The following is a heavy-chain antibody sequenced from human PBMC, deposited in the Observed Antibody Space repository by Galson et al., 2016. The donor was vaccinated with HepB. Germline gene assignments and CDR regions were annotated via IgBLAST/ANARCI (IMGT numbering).Heavy chain of an antibody. CDR1: GGNFNTYG. Sequence: SVKVSCKASGGNFNTYGINWLRQAPGQGLEWMGGIIHILGITNYAQRFLGKVTITADRSTSTAYMELSSLRSEDTAVYYCATSPLDGSGGYYPIEYWYFDLWGRGTLVTVSS. D-gene: IGHD1-26*01. CDR2: IIHILGIT. V-gene: IGHV1-69*10. CDR3: ATSPLDGSGGYYPIEYWYFDL. J-gene: IGHJ2*01.